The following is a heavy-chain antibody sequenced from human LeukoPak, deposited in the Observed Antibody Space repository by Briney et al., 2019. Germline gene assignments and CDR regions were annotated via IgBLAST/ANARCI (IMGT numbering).Heavy chain of an antibody. D-gene: IGHD2-8*02. CDR3: ARGLFTGGTYFAY. V-gene: IGHV3-23*01. Sequence: GGSLRLSCAASGFTFSSCAMTWVRQAPGKGLQWVSSISASGGSTYYADSVKGRFSISRDNSRNTLSLQMNSLRPDDTALYYCARGLFTGGTYFAYWGQGTLVTVSS. CDR2: ISASGGST. J-gene: IGHJ4*02. CDR1: GFTFSSCA.